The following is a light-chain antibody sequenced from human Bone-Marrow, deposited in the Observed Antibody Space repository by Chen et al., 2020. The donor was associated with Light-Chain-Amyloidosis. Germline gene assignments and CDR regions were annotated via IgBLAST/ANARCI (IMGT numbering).Light chain of an antibody. Sequence: YELTQPHSVSVSPGQPARITCSGDDLPTKYAYWYQQKPGQSPVLVIHRDTERPSGISERFSGSSSGTTATLTISGVQAEDEADDHCQSADSSGTYEVIFGGGTKLTVL. V-gene: IGLV3-25*03. CDR2: RDT. J-gene: IGLJ2*01. CDR1: DLPTKY. CDR3: QSADSSGTYEVI.